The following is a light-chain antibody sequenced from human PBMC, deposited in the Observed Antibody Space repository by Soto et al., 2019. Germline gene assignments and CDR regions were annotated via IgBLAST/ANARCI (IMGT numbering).Light chain of an antibody. J-gene: IGLJ3*02. CDR2: EFS. Sequence: QSALTQPASVSGSPGQSITISCTGTSDDVGGYNFVSWYQQHPGKAPKLIIDEFSNRPSGVSDRFSGSKSDNTASLTISGLQAEDEADYYCSSYTSTTTPLVFGGGTKLTVL. V-gene: IGLV2-14*01. CDR1: SDDVGGYNF. CDR3: SSYTSTTTPLV.